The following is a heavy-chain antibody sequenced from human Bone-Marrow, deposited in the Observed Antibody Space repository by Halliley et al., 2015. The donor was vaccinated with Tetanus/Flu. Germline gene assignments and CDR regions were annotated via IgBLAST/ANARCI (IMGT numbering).Heavy chain of an antibody. CDR3: ARDIGKATDTCSY. CDR2: VSSYNGNT. Sequence: QLVQSGAEVKKPGASLRVSCKTSGYTFTDYGISRVRQAPGQGLEWMGWVSSYNGNTRYAQSFQGRVTMTTDTSTSTAYMDLRSLRSDDTAVYYCARDIGKATDTCSYWGQGTLVTVSS. V-gene: IGHV1-18*01. CDR1: GYTFTDYG. D-gene: IGHD4-4*01. J-gene: IGHJ4*02.